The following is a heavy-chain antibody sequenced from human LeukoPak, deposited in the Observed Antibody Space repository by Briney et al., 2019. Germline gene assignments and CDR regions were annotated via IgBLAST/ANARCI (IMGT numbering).Heavy chain of an antibody. CDR1: GFTFSSYA. CDR3: AKNLYMPAPDTGPTYDGFDI. D-gene: IGHD6-13*01. Sequence: GGSLRLSCAASGFTFSSYAMSWVRQAPGKGLEWVSGISGSDGSTYYADSVKGRFTISRDNARNSLYLRMSSLRAEDTAVYYCAKNLYMPAPDTGPTYDGFDIWGQGTMVTVSS. CDR2: ISGSDGST. V-gene: IGHV3-23*01. J-gene: IGHJ3*02.